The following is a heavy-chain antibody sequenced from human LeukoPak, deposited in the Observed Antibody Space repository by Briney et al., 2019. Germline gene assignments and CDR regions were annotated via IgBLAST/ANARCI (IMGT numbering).Heavy chain of an antibody. J-gene: IGHJ5*02. CDR3: ARTIFGVDYNWFDP. CDR1: GGSISSYY. CDR2: IYYSGST. V-gene: IGHV4-59*08. Sequence: PSETLSLTCTVSGGSISSYYWSWIRQPPGKGLECIGYIYYSGSTNYNPSLKSRVTISVDTSKNQFSLKLSSVTAADTAVYYCARTIFGVDYNWFDPWGQGTLVTVSS. D-gene: IGHD3-3*01.